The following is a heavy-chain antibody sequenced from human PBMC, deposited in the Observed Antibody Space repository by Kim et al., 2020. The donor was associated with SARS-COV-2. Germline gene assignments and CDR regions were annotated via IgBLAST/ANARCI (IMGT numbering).Heavy chain of an antibody. CDR2: ISWNSGSI. V-gene: IGHV3-9*01. CDR1: GFTFDDYA. J-gene: IGHJ3*02. CDR3: AKDISPGDPPGTTKLVAFDI. Sequence: GGSLRLSCAASGFTFDDYAMHWVRQAPGKGLEWVSGISWNSGSIGYADSVKGRFTISRDNAKNSLYLQMNSLRAEDTALYYCAKDISPGDPPGTTKLVAFDIWGQGTMVTVSS. D-gene: IGHD1-1*01.